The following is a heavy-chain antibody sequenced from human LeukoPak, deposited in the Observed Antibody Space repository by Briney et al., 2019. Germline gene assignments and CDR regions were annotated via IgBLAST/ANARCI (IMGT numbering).Heavy chain of an antibody. V-gene: IGHV3-53*01. D-gene: IGHD3-9*01. CDR1: GFTVSSNY. CDR3: PRAAYDILTGYYMGDY. Sequence: GGSLRLSCAASGFTVSSNYMSWVRQAPGKGLEWVSVIYSGGSTYYADSVKGRFTISRDNSKNTLYLQMNSLRAEDTAVYYWPRAAYDILTGYYMGDYWGQGTLVTVSS. J-gene: IGHJ4*02. CDR2: IYSGGST.